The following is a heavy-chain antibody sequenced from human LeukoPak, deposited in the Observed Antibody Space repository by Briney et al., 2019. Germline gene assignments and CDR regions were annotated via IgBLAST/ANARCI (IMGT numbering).Heavy chain of an antibody. CDR2: ISYDGSNK. J-gene: IGHJ4*02. D-gene: IGHD3-22*01. Sequence: GRSLRLSCAASGFTFSSYAMHWVRQAPGKGLEWVAVISYDGSNKYYADSVKGRFTISRDNSKNTLYLQMNSLRAEDTAVYYCAREGITMIVGTYYFDYWGQGTLVTVSS. CDR1: GFTFSSYA. V-gene: IGHV3-30-3*01. CDR3: AREGITMIVGTYYFDY.